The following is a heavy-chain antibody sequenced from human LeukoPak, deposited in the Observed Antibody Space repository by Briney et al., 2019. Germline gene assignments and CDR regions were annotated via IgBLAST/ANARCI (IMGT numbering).Heavy chain of an antibody. D-gene: IGHD3-3*01. Sequence: ASVKVSCKASGYTFTGYYMHWVRRAPGQGLEWMGWINPNSGGTNYAQKFQGRVTMTRDTSISTAYMELSRLRSDDTAVYYCAREENYDFWSGYGSYGMDVWGQGTTVTVSS. CDR2: INPNSGGT. J-gene: IGHJ6*02. V-gene: IGHV1-2*02. CDR1: GYTFTGYY. CDR3: AREENYDFWSGYGSYGMDV.